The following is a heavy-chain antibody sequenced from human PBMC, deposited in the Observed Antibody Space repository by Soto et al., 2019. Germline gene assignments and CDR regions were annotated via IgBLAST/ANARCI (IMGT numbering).Heavy chain of an antibody. V-gene: IGHV4-34*01. J-gene: IGHJ5*02. CDR1: GGSFSGYY. CDR2: INPTGST. CDR3: VRDGTKTLRDWFDP. Sequence: SETLSLTCAVYGGSFSGYYWSWIRQPPGNGLEWIGRINPTGSTDYNPSLKSRVMMSVDTSKKQFSLKLRSVTAADTAVYYCVRDGTKTLRDWFDPWGQGISVTVSS. D-gene: IGHD1-1*01.